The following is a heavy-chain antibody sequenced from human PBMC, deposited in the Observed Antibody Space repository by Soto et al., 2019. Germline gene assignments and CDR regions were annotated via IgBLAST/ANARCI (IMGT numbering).Heavy chain of an antibody. CDR1: GFTFSDYW. V-gene: IGHV3-7*01. J-gene: IGHJ4*02. CDR2: IKQDETEK. CDR3: VRTGVFDY. Sequence: VGSLRLSCAASGFTFSDYWMSWVRQAPGKGLEWVARIKQDETEKHYVDSVKGRFTISRDNAKNSLYLQLNSLTAEDTATYYCVRTGVFDYWGQGTLVTVSS. D-gene: IGHD7-27*01.